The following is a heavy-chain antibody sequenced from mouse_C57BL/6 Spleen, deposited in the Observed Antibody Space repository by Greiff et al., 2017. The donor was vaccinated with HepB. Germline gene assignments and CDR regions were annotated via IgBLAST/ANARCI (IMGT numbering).Heavy chain of an antibody. D-gene: IGHD1-1*01. CDR2: INPNNGGT. V-gene: IGHV1-26*01. J-gene: IGHJ1*03. Sequence: EVQLQQSGPELVKPGASVKISCKASGYTFTDYYMNWVKQSHGKSLEWIGDINPNNGGTSYNQKFKGKATLTVDKSSSTAYMELRSLTSEDSAVYYCARWNYGSHPGYFDVWGTGTTVTVSS. CDR1: GYTFTDYY. CDR3: ARWNYGSHPGYFDV.